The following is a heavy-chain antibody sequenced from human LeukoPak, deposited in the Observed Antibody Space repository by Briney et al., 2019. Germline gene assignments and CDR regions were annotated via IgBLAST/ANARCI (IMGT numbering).Heavy chain of an antibody. J-gene: IGHJ4*02. CDR2: ISAYNGNT. Sequence: WASVKVSCKASGYTFTSYGISWVRQAPGQGLEWMGWISAYNGNTNYAQKLQGRVTMTTDTTTSTAYMELRSLRSDDTAVYYCARADDDILTGYLLFDYWGQGTLVTVSS. D-gene: IGHD3-9*01. V-gene: IGHV1-18*01. CDR3: ARADDDILTGYLLFDY. CDR1: GYTFTSYG.